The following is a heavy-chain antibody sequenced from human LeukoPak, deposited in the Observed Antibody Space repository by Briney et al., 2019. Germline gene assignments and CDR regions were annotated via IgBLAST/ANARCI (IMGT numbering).Heavy chain of an antibody. Sequence: SETLSLTCTVSSGSLSSSSHYWGWIRQSPGKGLEWLGSIYYSGSTYYNPPLKSRVTISVDTSNNQFFLKLTSVTAADTDAYYCARQFDRSGYRNCFDPWGQGTLVTVSS. J-gene: IGHJ5*02. CDR1: SGSLSSSSHY. CDR3: ARQFDRSGYRNCFDP. D-gene: IGHD3-22*01. V-gene: IGHV4-39*01. CDR2: IYYSGST.